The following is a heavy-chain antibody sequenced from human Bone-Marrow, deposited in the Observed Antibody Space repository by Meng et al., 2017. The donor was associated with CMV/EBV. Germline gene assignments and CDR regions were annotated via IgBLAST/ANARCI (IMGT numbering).Heavy chain of an antibody. J-gene: IGHJ5*02. CDR1: GGSFSGYY. CDR3: ARGGSITIFGVAARTGWFDP. V-gene: IGHV4-34*01. CDR2: INHSGST. Sequence: SQTLSLTCAVYGGSFSGYYWSWIRQPPGKGLEWIGEINHSGSTNYNPSLKSRVTISVDTSKNQFSLKLSSVTAADTAVYYCARGGSITIFGVAARTGWFDPWGQGTLVTVSS. D-gene: IGHD3-3*01.